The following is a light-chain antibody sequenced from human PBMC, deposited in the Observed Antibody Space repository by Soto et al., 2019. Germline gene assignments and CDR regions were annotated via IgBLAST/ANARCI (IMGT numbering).Light chain of an antibody. J-gene: IGKJ1*01. CDR2: RAS. CDR1: QSITSF. Sequence: DIQMTQSPSSLSASVGDRVTISCRAGQSITSFLNWYQQKPGTAPRLLIYRASKVTSGVPPRFSGSGSGRDFTLTISSLRPEDIATYFCQQSYSSPPWTFGQGTKVDIK. V-gene: IGKV1-39*01. CDR3: QQSYSSPPWT.